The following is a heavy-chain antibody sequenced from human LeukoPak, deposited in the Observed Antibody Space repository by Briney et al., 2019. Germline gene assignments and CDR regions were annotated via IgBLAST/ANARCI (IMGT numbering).Heavy chain of an antibody. J-gene: IGHJ4*02. CDR1: GFTVSSNY. D-gene: IGHD1-14*01. CDR2: IYSGAST. Sequence: GGSLRLSCAASGFTVSSNYMSWVRQAPGKGLEWVSVIYSGASTYYAGSVKGRFTLSRDNSKNTLYLQMNRLRAEDTAVYYCARGGPTNRFLDYWGQGTLVTVSS. V-gene: IGHV3-53*01. CDR3: ARGGPTNRFLDY.